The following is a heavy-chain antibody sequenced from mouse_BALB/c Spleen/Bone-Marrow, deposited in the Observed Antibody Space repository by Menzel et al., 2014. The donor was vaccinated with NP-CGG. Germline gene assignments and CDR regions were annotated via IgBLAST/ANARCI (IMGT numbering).Heavy chain of an antibody. CDR2: IDPANGNT. J-gene: IGHJ4*01. V-gene: IGHV14-3*02. Sequence: EVQRGESGEELVKPGDSVKLSCKASGFNVKDTYMQWGKQRPEQGLEWIGRIDPANGNTQYDPTFQGKATITTDTSSNTAYLQLSSLTSEDTAVYYCTREGHYYGSDVFDYWGQGTSVSVS. CDR3: TREGHYYGSDVFDY. D-gene: IGHD1-2*01. CDR1: GFNVKDTY.